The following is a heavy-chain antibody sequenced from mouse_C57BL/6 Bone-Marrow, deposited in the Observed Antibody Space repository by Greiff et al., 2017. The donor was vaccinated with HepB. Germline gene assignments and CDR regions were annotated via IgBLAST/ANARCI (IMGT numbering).Heavy chain of an antibody. Sequence: VQLQQPGAELVRPGSSVKLSCKASGYTFTSYWMDWVKQRPGQGLEWIGNIYPSDSETHYNQKFKDKATLTVDKSSSTAYMQLSSLTSEDYAVDKSGIEGAMDYGGRGTSGTVSS. V-gene: IGHV1-61*01. CDR1: GYTFTSYW. J-gene: IGHJ4*01. CDR3: GIEGAMDY. CDR2: IYPSDSET.